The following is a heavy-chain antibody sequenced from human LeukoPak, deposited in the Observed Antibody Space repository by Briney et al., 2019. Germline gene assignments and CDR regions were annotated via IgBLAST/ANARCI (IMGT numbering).Heavy chain of an antibody. CDR1: GFTFSSYA. CDR2: ISGSGGST. J-gene: IGHJ4*02. D-gene: IGHD3-22*01. V-gene: IGHV3-23*01. Sequence: PGGSLRLSCAASGFTFSSYAMSWVRQAPGKGLEWVSAISGSGGSTYYADSVKGRFTISRDNSKNTLYLQMNSLRAEGTAVYYCARPYYYDSTGLQYYFDYWGQGTLVTVSS. CDR3: ARPYYYDSTGLQYYFDY.